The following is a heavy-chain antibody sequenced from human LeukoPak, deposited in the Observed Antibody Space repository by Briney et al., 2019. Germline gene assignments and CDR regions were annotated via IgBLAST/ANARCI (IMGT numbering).Heavy chain of an antibody. CDR3: AHREAANYYASSGRLLMIGGFDP. V-gene: IGHV4-34*01. CDR2: INHSGST. Sequence: SETLSLTCAVYGGPFSGYYWSWIRQPPGKGLEWIGEINHSGSTNYNPSLKSRVTISVGTSKNQFSLKLSSVTAADTAVYYCAHREAANYYASSGRLLMIGGFDPWGQGTLVTVSS. D-gene: IGHD3-22*01. J-gene: IGHJ5*02. CDR1: GGPFSGYY.